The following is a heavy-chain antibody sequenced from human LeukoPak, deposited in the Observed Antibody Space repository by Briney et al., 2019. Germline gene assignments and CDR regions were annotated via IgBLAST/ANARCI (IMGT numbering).Heavy chain of an antibody. D-gene: IGHD6-19*01. J-gene: IGHJ4*02. CDR2: INPNSGGT. CDR1: GYIFTDYY. CDR3: ARGSSSDWPLEY. V-gene: IGHV1/OR15-1*01. Sequence: ASVKVSCKASGYIFTDYYMHWVRQAPGQELGWMGRINPNSGGTNYAQKFQGRVTMTRDTSISTAYTELSSLRSEDTATYYCARGSSSDWPLEYWGRGILVTVSS.